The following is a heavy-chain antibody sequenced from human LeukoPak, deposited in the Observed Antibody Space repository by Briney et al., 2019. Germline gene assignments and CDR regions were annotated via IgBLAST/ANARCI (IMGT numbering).Heavy chain of an antibody. CDR3: AKDQDASGWSAWNFDY. V-gene: IGHV3-30*02. CDR1: GFTFTSYG. D-gene: IGHD6-19*01. J-gene: IGHJ4*02. Sequence: GGSLRLSCAASGFTFTSYGMHWVRQAPGKGLEWVAFIRYDGSNKYYADSVKGRFTISRGDSKNTLYLQMNSLRAEDTAVYYCAKDQDASGWSAWNFDYWGQGTLVTVSS. CDR2: IRYDGSNK.